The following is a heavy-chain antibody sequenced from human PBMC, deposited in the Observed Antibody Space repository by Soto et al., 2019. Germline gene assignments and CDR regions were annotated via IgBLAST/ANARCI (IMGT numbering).Heavy chain of an antibody. Sequence: ASVKVSCKASGFSFTGYYIHWLRQAPGQGLEWMGWINAHSGGTEYAQKFQGRVTLTRDTSIATAYLTLTSLTSDDTALYYCAKDLTRQLAYWLDPWGQGAQVTVSS. CDR2: INAHSGGT. J-gene: IGHJ5*02. V-gene: IGHV1-2*02. D-gene: IGHD6-6*01. CDR1: GFSFTGYY. CDR3: AKDLTRQLAYWLDP.